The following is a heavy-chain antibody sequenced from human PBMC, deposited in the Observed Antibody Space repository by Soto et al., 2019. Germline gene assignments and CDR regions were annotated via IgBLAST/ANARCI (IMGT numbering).Heavy chain of an antibody. D-gene: IGHD3-22*01. CDR2: ISSSSSTI. V-gene: IGHV3-48*02. Sequence: EVQLVESGGGLVQPGGSLRLSCAASGFTFSSYSMNWVRQAPGKGLEWVSYISSSSSTIYYADSGKGRFTISRDNAKNSLYLQMNSLRDEDTAVYYCARARARITMIVVVSRHDAFDIWGQGTMVTVSS. CDR1: GFTFSSYS. J-gene: IGHJ3*02. CDR3: ARARARITMIVVVSRHDAFDI.